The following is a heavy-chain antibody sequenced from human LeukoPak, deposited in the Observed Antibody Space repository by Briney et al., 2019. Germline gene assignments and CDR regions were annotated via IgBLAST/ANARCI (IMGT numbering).Heavy chain of an antibody. D-gene: IGHD3-10*01. Sequence: ASVKVSCKASGYTFTGYYMHWVRQAPGQGLEWMGWINPNSGGTNYAQKFQGRVTMTRDTSISTAYMELSRLRSDDTAVYYCARARSLRVQGVMDYWGQGTLVTVSS. J-gene: IGHJ4*02. CDR1: GYTFTGYY. V-gene: IGHV1-2*02. CDR2: INPNSGGT. CDR3: ARARSLRVQGVMDY.